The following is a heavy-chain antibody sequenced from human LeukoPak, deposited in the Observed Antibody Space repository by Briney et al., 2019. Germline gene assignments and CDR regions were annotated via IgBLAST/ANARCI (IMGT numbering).Heavy chain of an antibody. CDR3: ARDSLGYYYDSSNYYYYYMDV. J-gene: IGHJ6*03. D-gene: IGHD3-22*01. CDR1: GYTFTSYG. CDR2: ISAYNGNT. V-gene: IGHV1-18*01. Sequence: ASVKVSCKASGYTFTSYGISWVRQAPGQGLEWMGWISAYNGNTNYAQKLQGRVTMTTDTSTSTAYMELRSLRSDDTAVYYCARDSLGYYYDSSNYYYYYMDVWGKGTTVTVSS.